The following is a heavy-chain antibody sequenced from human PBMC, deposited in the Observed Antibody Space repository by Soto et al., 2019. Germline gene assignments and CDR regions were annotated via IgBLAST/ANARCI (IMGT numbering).Heavy chain of an antibody. CDR3: IRDLRSGDF. Sequence: EVQLVESGGGLVQPGGSLRLSCAASGFTFSRYWMHWVRQAPGKGLVWVSRIAGEGISTNYADSVKGRFTASRDNAKNTVSLEMSSLRAADTAVYYCIRDLRSGDFWGQGTLVTVSS. V-gene: IGHV3-74*01. CDR2: IAGEGIST. CDR1: GFTFSRYW. D-gene: IGHD6-19*01. J-gene: IGHJ4*02.